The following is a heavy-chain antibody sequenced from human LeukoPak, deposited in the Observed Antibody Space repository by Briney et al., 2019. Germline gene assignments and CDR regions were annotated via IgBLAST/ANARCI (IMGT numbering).Heavy chain of an antibody. CDR1: GFTFSNYW. D-gene: IGHD2/OR15-2a*01. V-gene: IGHV3-7*01. CDR3: AGGAGFLIDY. CDR2: IKKDGSEK. Sequence: GGSLRLSCAASGFTFSNYWVNWVRQAPGKEPEWVAIIKKDGSEKYYVDSVKGRFTISRDNAKNSLYLQMNSLRADDTAVYFCAGGAGFLIDYWGQGALVTVSS. J-gene: IGHJ4*02.